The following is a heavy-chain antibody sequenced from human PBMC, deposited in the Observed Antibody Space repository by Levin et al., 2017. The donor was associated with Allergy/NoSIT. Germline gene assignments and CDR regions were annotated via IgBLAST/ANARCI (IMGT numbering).Heavy chain of an antibody. V-gene: IGHV3-23*01. Sequence: PGASVKVSCAASGFTFSSYAMSWVRQAPGKGLEWVSAISGSGGSTYYADSVKGRFTISRDNSKNTLYLQMNSLRAEDTAVYYCAKDPPVAGLSYYYGMDVWGQGTTVTVSS. D-gene: IGHD6-19*01. CDR2: ISGSGGST. J-gene: IGHJ6*02. CDR3: AKDPPVAGLSYYYGMDV. CDR1: GFTFSSYA.